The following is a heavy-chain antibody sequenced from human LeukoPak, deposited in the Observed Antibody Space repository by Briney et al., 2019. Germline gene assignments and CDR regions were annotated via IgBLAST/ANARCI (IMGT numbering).Heavy chain of an antibody. Sequence: SETLSLTCTVSGGSVSYYYWNWIRQPPGKGLEWIGYFYYSGSTNYNPSLKSRVTVSVDTSKNQFSLKLTSVTAADTAVYYCARHYGSGMDYFDPWGQGTLVTVSS. CDR2: FYYSGST. V-gene: IGHV4-59*08. J-gene: IGHJ5*02. CDR3: ARHYGSGMDYFDP. CDR1: GGSVSYYY. D-gene: IGHD3-10*01.